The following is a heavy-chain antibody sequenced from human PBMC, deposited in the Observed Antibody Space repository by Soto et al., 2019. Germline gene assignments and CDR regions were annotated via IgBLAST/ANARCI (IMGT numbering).Heavy chain of an antibody. CDR2: IRNKGNNYAT. CDR1: GVIFTDSA. Sequence: EVQLVESGGGLVQPGGSLKLSCAASGVIFTDSAIHWIRQASGKGPEWVGRIRNKGNNYATLYAASVKGRFTISRTDSTTTASPQRNSLKTEDTAVYYRTRRRDWTATDPLDYWGQGPLVTVSS. V-gene: IGHV3-73*02. J-gene: IGHJ4*02. CDR3: TRRRDWTATDPLDY. D-gene: IGHD2-21*01.